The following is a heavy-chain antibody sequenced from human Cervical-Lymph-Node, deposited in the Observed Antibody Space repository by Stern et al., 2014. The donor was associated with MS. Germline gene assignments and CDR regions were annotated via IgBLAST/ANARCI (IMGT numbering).Heavy chain of an antibody. CDR2: ISADSGST. D-gene: IGHD2-8*01. V-gene: IGHV1-18*01. J-gene: IGHJ4*02. Sequence: QMQLVQSGTEVKKPGASLIVSCRASGYTFTSYGISWVRQAPGQGLEWVGWISADSGSTKYSQTLRDRITLTRDTSTGTAYMELRTLRSEDTAFYYCARDKRHAFDYWGQGTLVSVSS. CDR3: ARDKRHAFDY. CDR1: GYTFTSYG.